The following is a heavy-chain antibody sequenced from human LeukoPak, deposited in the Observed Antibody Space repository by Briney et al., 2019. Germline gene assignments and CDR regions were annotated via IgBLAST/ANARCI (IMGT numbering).Heavy chain of an antibody. D-gene: IGHD6-19*01. CDR2: IIPIFGTA. J-gene: IGHJ6*03. Sequence: SVKVSCKASGGTFSSYAISWVRQAPGQGLEWMGGIIPIFGTANYAQKFQGRVTITADKSTSTAYMELSSLRSEDTAVYYCARGLPYRQWTNYYYYMDVWGKGTTVTVSS. V-gene: IGHV1-69*06. CDR1: GGTFSSYA. CDR3: ARGLPYRQWTNYYYYMDV.